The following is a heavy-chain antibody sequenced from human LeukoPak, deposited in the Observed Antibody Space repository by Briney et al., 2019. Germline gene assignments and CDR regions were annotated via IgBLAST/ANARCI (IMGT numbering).Heavy chain of an antibody. CDR1: GFIFSDYS. CDR2: ISSTSNFI. J-gene: IGHJ4*02. CDR3: QAGGYYTSFDH. D-gene: IGHD3-22*01. V-gene: IGHV3-21*01. Sequence: GGSLRLSCAASGFIFSDYSTNWVRQAPGKGLEWVASISSTSNFIYHADSVKGRFTISRDNAKASLFLQMSSLRVEDTAVYYCQAGGYYTSFDHWGQGILVIVSS.